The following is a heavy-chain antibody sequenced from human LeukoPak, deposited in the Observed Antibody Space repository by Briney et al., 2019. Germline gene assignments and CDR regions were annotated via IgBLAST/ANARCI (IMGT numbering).Heavy chain of an antibody. Sequence: EASVTVSCKASGFTFTGSAMQWVRQARGHRLEWIGWIVVGSGNTNYAQKFQERVTITRDMSTSTAYMELSSLRSEDTAVYYCAARYCTNGVCYNGFDHWGQGTLVTVSS. CDR2: IVVGSGNT. J-gene: IGHJ5*02. V-gene: IGHV1-58*02. CDR1: GFTFTGSA. CDR3: AARYCTNGVCYNGFDH. D-gene: IGHD2-8*01.